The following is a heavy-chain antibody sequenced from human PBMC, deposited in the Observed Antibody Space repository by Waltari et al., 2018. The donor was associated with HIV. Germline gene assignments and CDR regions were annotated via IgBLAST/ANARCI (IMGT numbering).Heavy chain of an antibody. CDR3: ARDRGPDYYDSSGYSYYYYDMDV. D-gene: IGHD3-22*01. J-gene: IGHJ6*02. V-gene: IGHV3-21*06. Sequence: QAPGKGLEWVSSISSSSRYTYYADSVRGRFSISRDNAKNLLYLQMNSLRAEDTAVYFCARDRGPDYYDSSGYSYYYYDMDVWGQGTTVTVSS. CDR2: ISSSSRYT.